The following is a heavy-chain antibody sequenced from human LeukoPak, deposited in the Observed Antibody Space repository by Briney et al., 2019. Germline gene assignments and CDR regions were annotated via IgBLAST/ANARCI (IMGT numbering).Heavy chain of an antibody. CDR2: ISQNGDNT. CDR3: MNPNHYGSGR. Sequence: GGSLRLSCSVSGFSFTSYVLHWVRQAPGKGLESVSGISQNGDNTYYADSVKGRFTISKDNSENTLYLQMNSLRPEDTAVYYCMNPNHYGSGRWGQGTLVTVSS. D-gene: IGHD3-10*01. CDR1: GFSFTSYV. J-gene: IGHJ4*02. V-gene: IGHV3-64D*06.